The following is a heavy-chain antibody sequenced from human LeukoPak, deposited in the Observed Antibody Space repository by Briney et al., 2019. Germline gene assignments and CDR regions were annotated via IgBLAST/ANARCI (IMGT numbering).Heavy chain of an antibody. CDR3: ARDRVRIIDY. CDR2: IYYSGST. J-gene: IGHJ4*02. V-gene: IGHV4-61*01. Sequence: SETLSLTCTVSGYSISSGYYWGWIRQPPGKGLEWIGYIYYSGSTNYNPSLKSRVTISVDTSKNQFSLKLSSVTAADTAVYYCARDRVRIIDYWGQGTLVTVSS. D-gene: IGHD1-1*01. CDR1: GYSISSGYY.